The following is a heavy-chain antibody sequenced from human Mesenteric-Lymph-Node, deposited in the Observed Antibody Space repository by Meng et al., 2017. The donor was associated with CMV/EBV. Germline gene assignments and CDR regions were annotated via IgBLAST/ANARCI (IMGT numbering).Heavy chain of an antibody. Sequence: SCKTSGYTFTDYYIHWVRQAPGKGLEWVSIISGGGGTTLYADSVKGQFTISRDNSKNTLYLQMNSLRAEDTAIYYCAKKKEYCADTTCYYAFDIWGQGALVTVSS. D-gene: IGHD2-2*01. V-gene: IGHV3-23*01. CDR2: ISGGGGTT. CDR1: GYTFTDYY. J-gene: IGHJ3*02. CDR3: AKKKEYCADTTCYYAFDI.